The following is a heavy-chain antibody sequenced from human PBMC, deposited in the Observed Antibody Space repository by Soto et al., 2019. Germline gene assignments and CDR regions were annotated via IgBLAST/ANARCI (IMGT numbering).Heavy chain of an antibody. J-gene: IGHJ5*02. CDR1: GFTFSSYW. Sequence: EVQLVESGGDLVQPGGSLRLSCAASGFTFSSYWMGWVRQAPGKGLEWVANLKQDGSENYYVDSVKGRFTISRDNAKNSLYLQMNSLRAEDTAVYQCARVISWGWFDPWGQGTLVTVSS. D-gene: IGHD1-26*01. CDR3: ARVISWGWFDP. CDR2: LKQDGSEN. V-gene: IGHV3-7*01.